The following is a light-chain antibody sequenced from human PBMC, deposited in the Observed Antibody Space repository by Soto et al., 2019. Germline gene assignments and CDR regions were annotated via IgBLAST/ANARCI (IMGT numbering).Light chain of an antibody. CDR2: GAS. J-gene: IGKJ1*01. CDR1: QSVSSSY. CDR3: QQYGISPRS. V-gene: IGKV3-20*01. Sequence: EIVLTQSPGTLSLSPGERATLSCRASQSVSSSYLAWYQQKPGQAPRLLIYGASARATSIPDRFSGSGSGTDFTLTINRLEPEDSAVYYCQQYGISPRSFGQGTKVDIK.